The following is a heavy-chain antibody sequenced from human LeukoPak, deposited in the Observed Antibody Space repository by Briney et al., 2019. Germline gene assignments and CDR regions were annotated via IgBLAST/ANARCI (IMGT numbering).Heavy chain of an antibody. CDR2: IYHSGST. CDR3: ARDQGDYDSSGYYYAGNFDY. D-gene: IGHD3-22*01. J-gene: IGHJ4*02. CDR1: GGSISSSNW. Sequence: PSETLSLTCAVSGGSISSSNWWSWVRQPPGKGLEWIGEIYHSGSTNYSPSLKSRVTISVDKSKNQFSLKLSSVTAADTAVYYCARDQGDYDSSGYYYAGNFDYWGQGTLVTVSS. V-gene: IGHV4-4*02.